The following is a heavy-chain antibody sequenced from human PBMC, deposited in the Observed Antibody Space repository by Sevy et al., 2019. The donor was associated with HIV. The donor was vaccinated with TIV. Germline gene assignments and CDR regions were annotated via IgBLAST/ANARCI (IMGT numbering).Heavy chain of an antibody. CDR2: IWYDGSNK. CDR1: GFTFSSYG. D-gene: IGHD6-19*01. J-gene: IGHJ4*02. Sequence: GGSLRLSCAASGFTFSSYGMHWVRQAPGKGLEWVAVIWYDGSNKYYADSVKGRFTISRDNSKNTLYLQMNSLRAEDTAAYYCARAGIAVAATDYFDYWGQGTLVTVSS. CDR3: ARAGIAVAATDYFDY. V-gene: IGHV3-33*01.